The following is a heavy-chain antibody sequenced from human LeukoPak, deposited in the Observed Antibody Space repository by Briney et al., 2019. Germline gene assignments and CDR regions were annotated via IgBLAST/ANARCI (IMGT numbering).Heavy chain of an antibody. CDR2: MNPNSGNT. V-gene: IGHV1-8*01. CDR1: GYTFTSYD. CDR3: ARGDTMDAFDI. D-gene: IGHD2-2*01. J-gene: IGHJ3*02. Sequence: GASVKVSCKASGYTFTSYDINWVRQATGQGLEWMGWMNPNSGNTGYAQKFQGRVTMTRHTSIITAYMELSSLRSEDTAVYYCARGDTMDAFDIWGQGTMVTVSS.